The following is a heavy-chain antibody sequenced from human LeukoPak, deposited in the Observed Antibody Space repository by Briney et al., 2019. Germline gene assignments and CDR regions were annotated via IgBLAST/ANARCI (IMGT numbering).Heavy chain of an antibody. CDR2: ISSGGTCE. CDR3: ARDSTYYYDSGSSGPHYFDN. D-gene: IGHD3-10*01. CDR1: GFTFSNYA. Sequence: QTGGSLRLSCAASGFTFSNYAMHWVRQAPGKGLEWVSLISSGGTCEYYADSVKGRFTVSRDNSKNTLYLQLNSLRAEDTAVYYCARDSTYYYDSGSSGPHYFDNWGQGTLVTVSS. V-gene: IGHV3-30*01. J-gene: IGHJ4*02.